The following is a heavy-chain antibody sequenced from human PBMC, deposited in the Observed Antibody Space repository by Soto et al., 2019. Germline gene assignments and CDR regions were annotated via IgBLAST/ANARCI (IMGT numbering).Heavy chain of an antibody. D-gene: IGHD6-6*01. Sequence: QVTLKESSPVLVKPTETLTLTCSVSGFSLGSASMGVGWIRQPPGEALEWLAHIFSNDRKGYSTSLKNRLTIFKDASRSQVVLTMTNLDPVDTATYYCARAIDSSSRYDSWGQGTLVTVSS. CDR1: GFSLGSASMG. CDR3: ARAIDSSSRYDS. CDR2: IFSNDRK. V-gene: IGHV2-26*01. J-gene: IGHJ4*02.